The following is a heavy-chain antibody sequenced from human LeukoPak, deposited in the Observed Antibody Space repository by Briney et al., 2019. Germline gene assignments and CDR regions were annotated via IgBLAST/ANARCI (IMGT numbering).Heavy chain of an antibody. CDR1: GGSFSGYY. J-gene: IGHJ4*02. CDR2: INHSGST. V-gene: IGHV4-34*01. Sequence: SETLSLTCAVYGGSFSGYYWSWIRQPPGKGLEWIGEINHSGSTNYNPSLKSRVTLSVDTSKNQFSLKLSSVTAADTAVYYCARGSGWYIYFDYWGQGTLVTVSS. D-gene: IGHD6-19*01. CDR3: ARGSGWYIYFDY.